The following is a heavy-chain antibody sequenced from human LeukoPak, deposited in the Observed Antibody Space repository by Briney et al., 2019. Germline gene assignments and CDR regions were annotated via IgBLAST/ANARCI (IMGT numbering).Heavy chain of an antibody. Sequence: VASVKVSCKASGYTFTSHDINWVRQATGQGLEWMGWMNPNSGSTGYAQKFQGRVTMTRNTSISTAYMELSSLRSEDTAVYYCARADYDSSGYYYGYYYMDVWGKGTTVTVSS. CDR3: ARADYDSSGYYYGYYYMDV. V-gene: IGHV1-8*01. D-gene: IGHD3-22*01. CDR1: GYTFTSHD. CDR2: MNPNSGST. J-gene: IGHJ6*03.